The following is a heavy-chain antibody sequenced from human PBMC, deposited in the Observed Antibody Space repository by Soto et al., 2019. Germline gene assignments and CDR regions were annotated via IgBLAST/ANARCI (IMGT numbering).Heavy chain of an antibody. CDR3: AREPNLAAAGNRGVDY. CDR2: IWYDGSNK. Sequence: QVQLVESGGGVVQPGRSLRLSCAASGFTFSSYGMHWVRQAPGKGLEWVAVIWYDGSNKYYADSVKGRFTISRDNYKNSLYLQMNRLRAEDTGVYYCAREPNLAAAGNRGVDYWGQGTLVTVSS. V-gene: IGHV3-33*01. J-gene: IGHJ4*02. CDR1: GFTFSSYG. D-gene: IGHD6-13*01.